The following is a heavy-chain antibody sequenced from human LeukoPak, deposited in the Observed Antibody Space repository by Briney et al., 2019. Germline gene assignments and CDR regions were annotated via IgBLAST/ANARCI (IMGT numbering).Heavy chain of an antibody. Sequence: GALRLSCAASGFTVRSNYMSWVRQAPGKGLEWVSLTYSGGSTYYADSVKGRFTISRDISKNILYLQINSLRAEDTAVYYCARSAGIAATIVLGYWGQGTLVTVSS. D-gene: IGHD5-12*01. V-gene: IGHV3-66*01. CDR1: GFTVRSNY. CDR3: ARSAGIAATIVLGY. J-gene: IGHJ4*02. CDR2: TYSGGST.